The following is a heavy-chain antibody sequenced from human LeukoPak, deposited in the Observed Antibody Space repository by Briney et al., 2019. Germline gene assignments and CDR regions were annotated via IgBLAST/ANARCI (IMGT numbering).Heavy chain of an antibody. D-gene: IGHD5-24*01. CDR3: AGMGRWFDP. CDR2: ISPSGGST. V-gene: IGHV1-46*01. Sequence: ASVKVSCKAFGYTFTSNYMHWVRQAPGQGPEWMGVISPSGGSTTYAQKFQGRVTLTRDMSTSTDYLELSSLRSEDTAVYYCAGMGRWFDPWGQGTLVTVSS. J-gene: IGHJ5*02. CDR1: GYTFTSNY.